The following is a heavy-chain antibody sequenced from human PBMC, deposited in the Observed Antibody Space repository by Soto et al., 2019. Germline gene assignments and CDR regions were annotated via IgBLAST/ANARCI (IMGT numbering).Heavy chain of an antibody. D-gene: IGHD5-18*01. CDR1: GGSISSGGYY. Sequence: PTETLSLTCTVSGGSISSGGYYWSWIRQHQGKGLEWIGYIYYSGSTYYNPSLKSRVTISVDTSKNQFSLKLSSVAAADTAVYYCARARSYGTRFDYWGQGTLVTVS. CDR3: ARARSYGTRFDY. J-gene: IGHJ4*02. CDR2: IYYSGST. V-gene: IGHV4-31*03.